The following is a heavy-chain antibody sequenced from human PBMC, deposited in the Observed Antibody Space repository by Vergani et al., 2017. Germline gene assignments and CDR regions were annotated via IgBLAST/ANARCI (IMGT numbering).Heavy chain of an antibody. J-gene: IGHJ5*01. CDR1: GFTFNQYV. V-gene: IGHV3-33*01. D-gene: IGHD1-14*01. CDR2: TWYDGNNK. Sequence: QVQLVESGGGVVQPGRSLRLSCVTSGFTFNQYVLHWVRQARGKGLEWVAVTWYDGNNKQYADTVKGRFTISRDNSKRTMYRQMNSLRDEDTGVYYCARELRLLYNRFDPWGQGTLVNGSS. CDR3: ARELRLLYNRFDP.